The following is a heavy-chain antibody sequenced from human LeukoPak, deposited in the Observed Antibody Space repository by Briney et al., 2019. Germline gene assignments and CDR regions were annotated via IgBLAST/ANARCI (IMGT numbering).Heavy chain of an antibody. D-gene: IGHD6-19*01. J-gene: IGHJ6*03. CDR2: ISYDGSNK. CDR3: AKDRGAVAGVMDV. V-gene: IGHV3-30*18. Sequence: PGGSLRLSCAASGFTVSNNYMNWVRQAPGKGLEWVAVISYDGSNKNYAVSVKGRFTISRDNSKNTVFLQMNSLRAEDTAVYYCAKDRGAVAGVMDVWGKGTTVTVSS. CDR1: GFTVSNNY.